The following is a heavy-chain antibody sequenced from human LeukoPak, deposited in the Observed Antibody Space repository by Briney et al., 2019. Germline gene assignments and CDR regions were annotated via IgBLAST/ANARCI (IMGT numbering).Heavy chain of an antibody. D-gene: IGHD6-19*01. J-gene: IGHJ6*03. CDR2: IRYDGSNK. V-gene: IGHV3-30*02. Sequence: PGGSVRLPCAACGLPFSRYGMHWVPHAPGKGLEGVAYIRYDGSNKYYADSVKGRFTISRDNSKNTLYLQMNSLRAEDTAVYYCAKDPAGYSSGWNGGYYYMDVWGKGTTVTVSS. CDR3: AKDPAGYSSGWNGGYYYMDV. CDR1: GLPFSRYG.